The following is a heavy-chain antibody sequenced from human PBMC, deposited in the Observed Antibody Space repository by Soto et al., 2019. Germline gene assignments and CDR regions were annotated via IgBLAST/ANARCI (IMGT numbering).Heavy chain of an antibody. CDR2: IWYDGSNK. V-gene: IGHV3-33*01. J-gene: IGHJ4*02. D-gene: IGHD3-22*01. Sequence: QVQLVESGGGVVQPGRSLRLSCAASGFTFSSYGMHWVRQAPGKGLEWVAVIWYDGSNKYYADSVKGRFTISRDNSKNTLYLQMNSLRAEDTAVYYCARTVWDYYDSSGFHCDYWGQGTLVTVSS. CDR3: ARTVWDYYDSSGFHCDY. CDR1: GFTFSSYG.